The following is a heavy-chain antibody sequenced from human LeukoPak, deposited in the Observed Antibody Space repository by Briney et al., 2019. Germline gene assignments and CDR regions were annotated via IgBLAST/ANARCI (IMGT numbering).Heavy chain of an antibody. J-gene: IGHJ4*02. Sequence: ASVKVSCKASGGTFSSYAISWVRQAPGQGLEWMGRIIPILGIANYAQKFQGRVTITADKSTSTAYMELSSLRSEDTAVYYCARDLSGYSGYDDYWGQGTLVTVSS. CDR2: IIPILGIA. CDR3: ARDLSGYSGYDDY. D-gene: IGHD5-12*01. V-gene: IGHV1-69*04. CDR1: GGTFSSYA.